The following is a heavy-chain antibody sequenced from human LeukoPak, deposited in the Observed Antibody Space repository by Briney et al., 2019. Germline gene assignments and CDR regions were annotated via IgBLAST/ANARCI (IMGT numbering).Heavy chain of an antibody. V-gene: IGHV3-74*01. CDR3: AREAKSSYYDSSGYTYYFDY. D-gene: IGHD3-22*01. Sequence: GGSLRLSCAASGFTFSSYWMHWVRQAPGKGLVWFSRINNDGSNTVYADSVKGRFTISRDNSKNTLYLQMNSLRAEDTAVYYCAREAKSSYYDSSGYTYYFDYWGQGTLVTVSS. CDR2: INNDGSNT. CDR1: GFTFSSYW. J-gene: IGHJ4*02.